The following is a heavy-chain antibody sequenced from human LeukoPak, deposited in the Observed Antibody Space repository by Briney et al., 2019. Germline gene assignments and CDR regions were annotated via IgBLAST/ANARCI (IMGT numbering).Heavy chain of an antibody. D-gene: IGHD1-26*01. CDR3: AKTVGAYWYFDF. CDR2: ISGSGGST. CDR1: GFTFSSYG. J-gene: IGHJ2*01. V-gene: IGHV3-23*01. Sequence: GGSLRLSCAASGFTFSSYGMSWVRQAPGKGLEWVSGISGSGGSTYYADSVKGRFTISRDNSKNTLYLQMNSLRAEDTAVYYCAKTVGAYWYFDFWGRGTLVTVSS.